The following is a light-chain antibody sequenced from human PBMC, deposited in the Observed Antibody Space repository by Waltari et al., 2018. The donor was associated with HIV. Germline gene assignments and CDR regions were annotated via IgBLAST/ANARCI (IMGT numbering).Light chain of an antibody. V-gene: IGKV1-39*01. CDR3: QQSFSAAIT. Sequence: DIQMTQSPSSLSASVGDTVTITCRASQNINNYLNWYQQRPGKPPNLLIYGASSLQPGVPSRCSARTSGANVTLTITRLQPGDFASYYCQQSFSAAITLSQGTRL. J-gene: IGKJ5*01. CDR1: QNINNY. CDR2: GAS.